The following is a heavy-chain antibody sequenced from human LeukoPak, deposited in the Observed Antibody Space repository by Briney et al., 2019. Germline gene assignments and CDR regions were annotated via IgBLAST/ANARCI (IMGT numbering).Heavy chain of an antibody. CDR3: AKVGIGSRDGYFDY. CDR2: ISSSSSAI. D-gene: IGHD6-13*01. V-gene: IGHV3-48*04. Sequence: GGSLRLSCAASGFTFSSYSINWVRQAPGKGLEWVSYISSSSSAIYYADSVKGRFTISRDNARNSLFLQMNSLRAEDTAVYYCAKVGIGSRDGYFDYWGQGTLVTVSS. J-gene: IGHJ4*02. CDR1: GFTFSSYS.